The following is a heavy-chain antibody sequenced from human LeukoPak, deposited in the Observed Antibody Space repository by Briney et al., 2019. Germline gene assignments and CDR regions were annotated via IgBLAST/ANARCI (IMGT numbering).Heavy chain of an antibody. CDR3: ATDLHYAFDF. Sequence: GGSLGLSCAASGFTFSSYAITWVRRAPGKGLEWVSNIRVGDSARTYADSVRGRFTVSRDDAKNSLYLQMNSLRDEDTAIYYCATDLHYAFDFWGLGTLVTVSS. J-gene: IGHJ4*02. CDR1: GFTFSSYA. CDR2: IRVGDSAR. V-gene: IGHV3-48*02. D-gene: IGHD4-17*01.